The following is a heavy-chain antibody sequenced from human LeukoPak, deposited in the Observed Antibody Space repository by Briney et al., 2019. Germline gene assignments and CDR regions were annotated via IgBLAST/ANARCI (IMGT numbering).Heavy chain of an antibody. J-gene: IGHJ4*02. CDR1: GFTFSSYS. CDR2: ISSSSSTM. V-gene: IGHV3-48*01. D-gene: IGHD5-24*01. CDR3: AGVEMATISLDY. Sequence: GGSLRLSCAASGFTFSSYSMNWVRQAPGKGLEWVSYISSSSSTMYYADSVKGRFTISRDNAKNSLYLQMNSLRAEDTAVYYCAGVEMATISLDYWGQGTLVTVSS.